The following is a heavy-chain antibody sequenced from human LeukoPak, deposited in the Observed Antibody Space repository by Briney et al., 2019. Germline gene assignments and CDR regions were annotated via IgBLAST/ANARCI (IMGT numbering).Heavy chain of an antibody. V-gene: IGHV3-74*01. J-gene: IGHJ3*02. Sequence: PGGSLRLSCAASGFTFSSYWMHWVRQAPGKGLVWVSRINSGGSSTSYADSVKGRFTISRDNAKNTLYLQMNSLRAEDTAVYYCARANYYGPGRAAFDIWGQGTMVTVSS. CDR3: ARANYYGPGRAAFDI. CDR1: GFTFSSYW. CDR2: INSGGSST. D-gene: IGHD3-10*01.